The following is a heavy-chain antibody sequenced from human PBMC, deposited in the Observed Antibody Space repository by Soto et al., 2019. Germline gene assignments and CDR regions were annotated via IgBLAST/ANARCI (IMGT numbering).Heavy chain of an antibody. Sequence: GGSLRLSCAASGFTFTTYPMSWFRQAPGKGLEWVSGIGGSGISTFYADAVRGRFTISRDNSKNTVSLQMNSLRPEDTAVYYCAKPPVITASHYYYDMDVWGQGTAVTVSS. J-gene: IGHJ6*02. CDR3: AKPPVITASHYYYDMDV. CDR2: IGGSGIST. D-gene: IGHD4-4*01. CDR1: GFTFTTYP. V-gene: IGHV3-23*01.